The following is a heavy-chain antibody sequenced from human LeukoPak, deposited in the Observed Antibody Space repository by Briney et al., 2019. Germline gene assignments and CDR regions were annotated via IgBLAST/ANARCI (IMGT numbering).Heavy chain of an antibody. V-gene: IGHV1-8*03. CDR1: GYTFTSYD. CDR2: MNPNSGNT. CDR3: AGVGFSYDFWSGYHYYMDV. D-gene: IGHD3-3*01. J-gene: IGHJ6*03. Sequence: ASVKVSCKASGYTFTSYDINWVRQATGQGLEWMGWMNPNSGNTGYAQKFQGRVTITRNTSISTAYMELSSLRSEDTAVYYCAGVGFSYDFWSGYHYYMDVWGKGTTVTVSS.